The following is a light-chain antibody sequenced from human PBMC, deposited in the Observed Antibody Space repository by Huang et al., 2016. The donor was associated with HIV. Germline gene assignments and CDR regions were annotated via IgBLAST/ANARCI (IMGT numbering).Light chain of an antibody. V-gene: IGKV1-27*01. Sequence: DIQMTQSPFSLSAFVGDTVTITCRSSQVIGNSLAWYQQKPGRPPKLIIYVASTLQSGVPSRFSGSGSGTDFTLTISNLQTEDIATYYCQKYDSAPRTFGQGTRV. J-gene: IGKJ1*01. CDR1: QVIGNS. CDR3: QKYDSAPRT. CDR2: VAS.